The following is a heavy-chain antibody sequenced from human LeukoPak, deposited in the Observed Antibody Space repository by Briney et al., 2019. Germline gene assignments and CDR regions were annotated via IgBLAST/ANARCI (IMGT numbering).Heavy chain of an antibody. CDR3: ARGPGWNYFDY. Sequence: PGGSLRLSCAAFGXTVSSKYMSWVRQAPGKGLEWVSVFYSGGSTYYADSVKGRFTISRDNSKNTLYFQMNSLRAEDTAVYYCARGPGWNYFDYWGQGTLVTVSS. CDR1: GXTVSSKY. V-gene: IGHV3-66*01. J-gene: IGHJ4*02. D-gene: IGHD6-19*01. CDR2: FYSGGST.